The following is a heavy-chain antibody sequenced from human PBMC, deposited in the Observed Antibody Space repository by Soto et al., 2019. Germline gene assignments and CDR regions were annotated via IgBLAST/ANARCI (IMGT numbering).Heavy chain of an antibody. V-gene: IGHV3-30*18. CDR2: ISRDGSVR. Sequence: GGALRLCWGGSGGTLSKCGIHWCRQAPGNGLEWVAVISRDGSVRYYADSVKGRFTISRDNSKNTLYLQVNNLRPEDTAVYYCAKEYRSGHCSSDYFAYWGQGT. D-gene: IGHD2-21*01. CDR3: AKEYRSGHCSSDYFAY. J-gene: IGHJ4*02. CDR1: GGTLSKCG.